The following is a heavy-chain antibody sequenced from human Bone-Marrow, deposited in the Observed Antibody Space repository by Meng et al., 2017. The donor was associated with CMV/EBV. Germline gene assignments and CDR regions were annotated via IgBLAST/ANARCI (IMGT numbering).Heavy chain of an antibody. CDR2: IIPIFGTA. CDR3: ARAGVYAIGSNWFDP. J-gene: IGHJ5*02. CDR1: GGTFSRYA. V-gene: IGHV1-69*06. D-gene: IGHD2-8*01. Sequence: SGGTFSRYASRWMRQAPGPGLGWMGGIIPIFGTASYAQKFQGRVTITADKSTSTAYMELSSLRSEDTAVYYCARAGVYAIGSNWFDPWGQGTLVTVSS.